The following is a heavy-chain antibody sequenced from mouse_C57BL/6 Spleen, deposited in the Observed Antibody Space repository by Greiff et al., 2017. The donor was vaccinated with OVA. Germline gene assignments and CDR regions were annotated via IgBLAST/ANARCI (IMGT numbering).Heavy chain of an antibody. CDR2: INPNNGGT. J-gene: IGHJ2*01. D-gene: IGHD1-1*01. V-gene: IGHV1-18*01. CDR3: ARGIYYGSSLDY. CDR1: GYTFTDYN. Sequence: VHVKQSGPELVKPGASVKIPCKASGYTFTDYNMDWVKQSHGKSLEWIGDINPNNGGTIYNQKFKGKATLTVDKSSSTAYMELRSLTSEDTAVYYCARGIYYGSSLDYWGQGTTLTVSS.